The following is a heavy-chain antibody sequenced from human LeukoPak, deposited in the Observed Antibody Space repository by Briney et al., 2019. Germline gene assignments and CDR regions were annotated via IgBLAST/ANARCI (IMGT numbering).Heavy chain of an antibody. Sequence: ASVKVSCKASGYTFTSYGISWVRQAPGQGLEWMGGFDPEDGETIYAQKFQGRVTMTEGTSTDTAYMELSSLRSEDTAVYYCATLAVRGVIIFDPWGQGTLVTVSS. J-gene: IGHJ5*02. CDR2: FDPEDGET. CDR1: GYTFTSYG. D-gene: IGHD3-10*01. V-gene: IGHV1-24*01. CDR3: ATLAVRGVIIFDP.